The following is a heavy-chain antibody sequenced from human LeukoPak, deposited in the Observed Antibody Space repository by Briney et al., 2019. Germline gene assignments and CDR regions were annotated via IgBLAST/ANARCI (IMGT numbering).Heavy chain of an antibody. CDR3: AKVSLYPLDAFDI. D-gene: IGHD2-2*02. V-gene: IGHV3-30*18. Sequence: PGGSLRLSCAASGFTFSSYGMHWVRQAPGQGLEWVAVISYDGSNKYYADSVKGRFTISRDNSKNTLYLQMNSLRAEDTAVYYCAKVSLYPLDAFDIWGQGTMVTVSS. CDR2: ISYDGSNK. J-gene: IGHJ3*02. CDR1: GFTFSSYG.